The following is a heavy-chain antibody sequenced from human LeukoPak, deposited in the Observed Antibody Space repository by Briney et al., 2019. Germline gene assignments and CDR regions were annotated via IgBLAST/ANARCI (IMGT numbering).Heavy chain of an antibody. CDR2: ISLSGSAI. CDR3: ARAGGGWFDP. D-gene: IGHD3-16*01. Sequence: GGSLRLSCAASGFTFSSYSMSWVRQAPGKGLEWVSYISLSGSAIYYADSVKGRFTISRDNAKNSLFLQMNSLRAEDTAVYYCARAGGGWFDPWGQGTLVTVSS. V-gene: IGHV3-48*01. CDR1: GFTFSSYS. J-gene: IGHJ5*02.